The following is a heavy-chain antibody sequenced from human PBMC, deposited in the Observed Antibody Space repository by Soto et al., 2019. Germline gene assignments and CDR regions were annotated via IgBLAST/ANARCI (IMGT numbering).Heavy chain of an antibody. J-gene: IGHJ1*01. CDR2: VYPSGST. Sequence: QVQLQESGPGLVKPSETLSLTCTVSGGSISSYYWSWIRQPAGKGLEWIGRVYPSGSTNYNPSLKSRVTMSVDTSKNQFSLEVNSVTAADTAVYYCARGSSSSWSDYFQHWGQGTLVTVSS. V-gene: IGHV4-4*07. CDR3: ARGSSSSWSDYFQH. CDR1: GGSISSYY. D-gene: IGHD6-13*01.